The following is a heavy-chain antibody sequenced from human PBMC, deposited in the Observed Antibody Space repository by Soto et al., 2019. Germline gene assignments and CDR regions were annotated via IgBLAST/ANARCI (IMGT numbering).Heavy chain of an antibody. CDR1: GGSISSGGYY. D-gene: IGHD2-2*01. V-gene: IGHV4-31*03. CDR2: IYYSGST. J-gene: IGHJ2*01. Sequence: QVQLQESGPGLVKPSQTLSLTCTVSGGSISSGGYYWSWIRQHPGKGLEWIGYIYYSGSTYYNPSLKSRVTISVDTSKNQFSLKLSSVTAADTAVYYCARAESVVPAATVHPPYWYFDLWGRGTLVTVSS. CDR3: ARAESVVPAATVHPPYWYFDL.